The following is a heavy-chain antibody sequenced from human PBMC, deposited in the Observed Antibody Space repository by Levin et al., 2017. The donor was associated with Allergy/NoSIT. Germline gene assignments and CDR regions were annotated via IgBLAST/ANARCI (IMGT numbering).Heavy chain of an antibody. J-gene: IGHJ4*02. Sequence: GESLKISCAASGFTFSSYWMSWVRQAPGKGLEWVANIKQDGSEKYYVDSVKGRFTISRDNAKNSLYLQMNSLRAEDTAVYYCATHSGSYSSPFDYWGQGTLVTVSS. CDR1: GFTFSSYW. CDR3: ATHSGSYSSPFDY. V-gene: IGHV3-7*01. D-gene: IGHD1-26*01. CDR2: IKQDGSEK.